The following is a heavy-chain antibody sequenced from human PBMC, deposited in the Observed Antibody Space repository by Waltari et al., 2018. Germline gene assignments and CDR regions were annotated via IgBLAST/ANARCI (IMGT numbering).Heavy chain of an antibody. D-gene: IGHD6-13*01. J-gene: IGHJ4*02. Sequence: EVQLVESGGGLVKPGGSLRLSCAASGFTFSSYSMNWVRQAPGKGLEWVSSISSSSSYIYYADSVKGRFTISRDNAKNSLYLQMNSLRAEDTAVYYCAREASIAAAGIAVYWGQGTLVTVSS. V-gene: IGHV3-21*01. CDR1: GFTFSSYS. CDR2: ISSSSSYI. CDR3: AREASIAAAGIAVY.